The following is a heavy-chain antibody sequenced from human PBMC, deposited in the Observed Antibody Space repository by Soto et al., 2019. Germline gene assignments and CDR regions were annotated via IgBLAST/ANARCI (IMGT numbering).Heavy chain of an antibody. CDR3: TRDGPSAYGYYFDY. V-gene: IGHV3-49*03. CDR1: GFTFGGYA. J-gene: IGHJ4*02. Sequence: PGGSLRLSCTASGFTFGGYAMSWFRQAPGKGLEWVGFIRSKAYGGTTEYAASVKGRFTISRDDSKSIAYLQMNSLKTEDTAVYYCTRDGPSAYGYYFDYWGQGTQVTVSS. CDR2: IRSKAYGGTT. D-gene: IGHD3-16*01.